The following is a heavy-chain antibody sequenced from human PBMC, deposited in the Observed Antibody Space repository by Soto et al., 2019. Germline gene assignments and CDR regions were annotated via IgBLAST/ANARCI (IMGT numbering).Heavy chain of an antibody. V-gene: IGHV3-23*01. J-gene: IGHJ4*02. D-gene: IGHD3-9*01. CDR3: AKDQTPGYAADWAVGYYFHF. CDR1: GFSFSIYA. Sequence: EVQLLDSGGGLVQPGGSLRLSCAASGFSFSIYAMNWVRQAPGKGLEWVAVISGSGSSTKYADSVKGRFTISRDTSKNTLYLQMHSLRAEDTAVYYCAKDQTPGYAADWAVGYYFHFWGQGTLVTVSS. CDR2: ISGSGSST.